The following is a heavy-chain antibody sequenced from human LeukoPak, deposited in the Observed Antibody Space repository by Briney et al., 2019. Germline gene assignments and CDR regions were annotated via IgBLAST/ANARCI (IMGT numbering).Heavy chain of an antibody. Sequence: PGGSLRLSCAASGFTFSSYWMHWVRQAPGKGLVWVSRINSDGSSTSYADSVKGRFTIPRDNAKNTLYLQMNSLRAEDTAVYYCARYDHCSSASCYPRYYYYMDVWGKGTTVTVSS. CDR1: GFTFSSYW. CDR2: INSDGSST. V-gene: IGHV3-74*01. D-gene: IGHD2-2*01. J-gene: IGHJ6*03. CDR3: ARYDHCSSASCYPRYYYYMDV.